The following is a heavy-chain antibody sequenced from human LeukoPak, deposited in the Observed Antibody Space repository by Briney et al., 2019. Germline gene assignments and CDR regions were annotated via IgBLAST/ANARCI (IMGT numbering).Heavy chain of an antibody. CDR1: GGSISSYY. D-gene: IGHD4-17*01. Sequence: NPSETLSLTCTVSGGSISSYYWSWIRQPPGKGLEWFGYVSYGGITNYSPSLKSRVTISVDTSKNQFSLNLSSVTAADTAVYYCARGLTVTTGCRNPFQHWGQGTLVTVSS. CDR2: VSYGGIT. J-gene: IGHJ1*01. CDR3: ARGLTVTTGCRNPFQH. V-gene: IGHV4-59*01.